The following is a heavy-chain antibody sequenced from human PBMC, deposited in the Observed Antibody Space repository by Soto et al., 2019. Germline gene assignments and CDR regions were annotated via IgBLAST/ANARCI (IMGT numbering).Heavy chain of an antibody. D-gene: IGHD3-9*01. CDR1: GFTFSSYW. Sequence: EVQLVESGGGLVQPGGSLSLSCAASGFTFSSYWMSWVRQAPGKGLGWVANIKQDGSENYYVDSVKGRFTISRANAKNSLYLKMNSLKAEDTAVYYCERAGRITIFSTGYQLNAFDIWGQGTMVTVSS. J-gene: IGHJ3*02. V-gene: IGHV3-7*01. CDR2: IKQDGSEN. CDR3: ERAGRITIFSTGYQLNAFDI.